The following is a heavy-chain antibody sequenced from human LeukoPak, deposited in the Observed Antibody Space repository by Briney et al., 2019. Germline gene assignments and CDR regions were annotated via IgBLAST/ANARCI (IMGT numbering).Heavy chain of an antibody. J-gene: IGHJ4*02. CDR2: IYYSGST. CDR1: GGSISNKY. V-gene: IGHV4-59*08. CDR3: ARDRSTYYYASSGYSFDY. Sequence: SETLSLTCTVSGGSISNKYSSWIREPPGKGLEWSGYIYYSGSTNYNPSLKSRVTILVDTSKNQFSLKMSSVTAADTAVYYCARDRSTYYYASSGYSFDYWGQGTLVTVSS. D-gene: IGHD3-22*01.